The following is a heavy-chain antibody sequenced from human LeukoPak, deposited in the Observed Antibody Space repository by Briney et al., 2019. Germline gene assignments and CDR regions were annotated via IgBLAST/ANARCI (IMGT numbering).Heavy chain of an antibody. CDR3: ARDYVDDIPMIKDY. J-gene: IGHJ4*02. CDR2: INLSGGST. Sequence: ASVKVSCKASGYTFTSYGISWVRQAPGQGLEWMGKINLSGGSTTYAQKFQGRVTMTRDTSTSTVYMELSSLRSEDTAVYYCARDYVDDIPMIKDYWGQGTLVTVSS. V-gene: IGHV1-46*01. D-gene: IGHD2-8*01. CDR1: GYTFTSYG.